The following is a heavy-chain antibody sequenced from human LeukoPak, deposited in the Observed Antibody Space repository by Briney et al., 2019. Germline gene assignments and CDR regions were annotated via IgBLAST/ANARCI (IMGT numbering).Heavy chain of an antibody. CDR2: IYYSGST. D-gene: IGHD5-18*01. CDR1: GGSISSYY. CDR3: ARVGYSYGTPAYYFDY. V-gene: IGHV4-59*01. J-gene: IGHJ4*02. Sequence: PSETLSLTCTVSGGSISSYYWSWIRQPPGKGLEWIGYIYYSGSTNYNPSLKSRVTISVDTSKNQFSLKLSSVTAADTAVYYCARVGYSYGTPAYYFDYWGQGTLVTVSS.